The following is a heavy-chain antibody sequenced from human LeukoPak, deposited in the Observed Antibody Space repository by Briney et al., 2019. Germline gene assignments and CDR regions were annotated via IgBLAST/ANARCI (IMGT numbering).Heavy chain of an antibody. Sequence: SETLSLTCTVSGGSISSGSYYWSWIRQPAGKGLEWIGRIYTSGSTNYNPPLKSRVTISVDTSKNQFSLKLSSVTAADTAVYYCAREVSEWELRVFDYWGQGTLVTVSS. D-gene: IGHD1-26*01. CDR1: GGSISSGSYY. V-gene: IGHV4-61*02. CDR2: IYTSGST. CDR3: AREVSEWELRVFDY. J-gene: IGHJ4*02.